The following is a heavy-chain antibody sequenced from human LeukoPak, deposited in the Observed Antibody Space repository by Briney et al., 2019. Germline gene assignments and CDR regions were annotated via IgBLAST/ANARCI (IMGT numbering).Heavy chain of an antibody. CDR1: DDSIGPYY. D-gene: IGHD6-25*01. J-gene: IGHJ4*02. V-gene: IGHV4-59*08. CDR2: IYYTGST. CDR3: ARLRARYSSGWRDY. Sequence: PSETLSLTCTVSDDSIGPYYWSWIRQSPGKGLQWIGYIYYTGSTKYNPSLKNRVTLSVDTSKNQFSLKLSSVTAADTAVYYCARLRARYSSGWRDYWGQGTLVTVSS.